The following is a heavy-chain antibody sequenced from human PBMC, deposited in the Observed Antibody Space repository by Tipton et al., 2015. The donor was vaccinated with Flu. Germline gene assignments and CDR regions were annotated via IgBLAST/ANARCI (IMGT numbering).Heavy chain of an antibody. J-gene: IGHJ3*02. D-gene: IGHD6-19*01. CDR3: ARLISSGWSRGRSYASDI. CDR1: GYKFSNSW. CDR2: IYPGDSDT. Sequence: QLVQSGAEMKKPGESLKISCKASGYKFSNSWIAWVRQMPGKGLEWMGVIYPGDSDTVYSPSFEGQVTISADKSIKTAYLQWSSLKASDSAIYYCARLISSGWSRGRSYASDIWGHGTMVSVAS. V-gene: IGHV5-51*01.